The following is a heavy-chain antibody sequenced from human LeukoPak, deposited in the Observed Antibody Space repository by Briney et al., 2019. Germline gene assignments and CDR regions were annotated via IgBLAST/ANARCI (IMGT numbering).Heavy chain of an antibody. CDR3: ARGSLQREGYPFDS. D-gene: IGHD5-24*01. V-gene: IGHV4-31*03. CDR1: GGSISSGGYY. J-gene: IGHJ4*02. CDR2: IYNSVRT. Sequence: SETLSLTCTVSGGSISSGGYYWSWIRQHPGKGLEWIGYIYNSVRTYYNPSLESRVTISVDTSKNQFSLKLSSVTAADTAVYYCARGSLQREGYPFDSWGQGTLVTVSS.